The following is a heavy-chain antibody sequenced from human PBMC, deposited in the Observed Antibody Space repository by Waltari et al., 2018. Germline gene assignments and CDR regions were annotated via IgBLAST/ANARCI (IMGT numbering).Heavy chain of an antibody. V-gene: IGHV4-59*01. CDR1: GGAIGTYY. CDR3: ARVANSGYDDRGHFDL. D-gene: IGHD5-12*01. Sequence: QVQLHESGPGLVKPSETLSLTCPVSGGAIGTYYWSWSRQTPGKGLEWVAYIFHTGSTNYNPSLKSRVTMSVDSSKNQFSLKLSSVTAADTAVYFCARVANSGYDDRGHFDLWGQGTLVTVSS. J-gene: IGHJ4*02. CDR2: IFHTGST.